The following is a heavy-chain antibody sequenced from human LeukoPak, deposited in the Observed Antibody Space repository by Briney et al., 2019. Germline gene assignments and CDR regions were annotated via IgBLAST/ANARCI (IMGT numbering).Heavy chain of an antibody. Sequence: KSSETLSLTCTVSGGSVSSGSYYWSWIRQPPGKGLEWIGYIYYSGSTNYNPSLKSRVTISVDTSKNQFSLKLSSVTAADTAVYYCARVSYEAHYYDSSGYYVPDYWGQGTLVTVSS. CDR1: GGSVSSGSYY. CDR2: IYYSGST. J-gene: IGHJ4*02. V-gene: IGHV4-61*01. D-gene: IGHD3-22*01. CDR3: ARVSYEAHYYDSSGYYVPDY.